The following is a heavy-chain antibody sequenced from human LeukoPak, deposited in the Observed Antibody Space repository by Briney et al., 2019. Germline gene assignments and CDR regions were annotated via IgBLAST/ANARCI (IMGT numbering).Heavy chain of an antibody. CDR2: MNPNSGNT. V-gene: IGHV1-8*01. CDR1: GYTFTSYD. J-gene: IGHJ3*02. Sequence: ASVKVSCKASGYTFTSYDIKWVRQATGQGLEWMGWMNPNSGNTGYAQKFQGRVTMTRNTSISTAYMELSSLRSEDTAVYYCARHYGDYALDAFDIWGQGTMVTVSS. CDR3: ARHYGDYALDAFDI. D-gene: IGHD4-17*01.